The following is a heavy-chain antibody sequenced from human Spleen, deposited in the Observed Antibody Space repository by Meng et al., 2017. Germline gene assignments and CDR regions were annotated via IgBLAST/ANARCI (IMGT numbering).Heavy chain of an antibody. J-gene: IGHJ6*02. D-gene: IGHD3-16*01. CDR1: GFTFSSYG. CDR2: IWYDGSNK. CDR3: TTDGLRAPWGIYYYYGMDV. Sequence: GGSLRLSCAASGFTFSSYGMHWVRQAPGKGLEWVAVIWYDGSNKYYADSVKGRFTISRDNSKNTLYLQMNSLRAEDTAVYYCTTDGLRAPWGIYYYYGMDVWGQGTTVTVSS. V-gene: IGHV3-33*01.